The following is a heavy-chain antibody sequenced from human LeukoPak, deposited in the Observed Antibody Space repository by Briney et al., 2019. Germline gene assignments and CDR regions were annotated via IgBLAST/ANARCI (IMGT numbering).Heavy chain of an antibody. D-gene: IGHD3-16*02. CDR3: AKIVSGVYFDY. CDR2: ISGSGGST. Sequence: GGSLRLACAASGFTFSGYAMSWGRQAPGKGLEWVSAISGSGGSTYYADSVKGRFTISRDNSKNTLYLQMNSLRAEDTAVYYCAKIVSGVYFDYWGQGTLVTVSS. J-gene: IGHJ4*02. CDR1: GFTFSGYA. V-gene: IGHV3-23*01.